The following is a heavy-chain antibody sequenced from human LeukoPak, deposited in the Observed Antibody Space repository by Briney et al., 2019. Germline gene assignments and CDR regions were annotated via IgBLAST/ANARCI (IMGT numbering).Heavy chain of an antibody. CDR1: GYTFTGYY. CDR2: MNPNSGNT. Sequence: ASVKVSCKASGYTFTGYYMHWVRQATGQGLEWMGWMNPNSGNTGYAQKFQGRVTMTRNTSISTAYMELSSLRSEDTAVYYCAGTTASYYDFWSGYWKNFDYWGQGTLVTVSS. D-gene: IGHD3-3*01. CDR3: AGTTASYYDFWSGYWKNFDY. J-gene: IGHJ4*02. V-gene: IGHV1-8*02.